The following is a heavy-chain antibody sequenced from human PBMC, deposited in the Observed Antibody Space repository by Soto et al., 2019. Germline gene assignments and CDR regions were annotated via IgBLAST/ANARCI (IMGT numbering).Heavy chain of an antibody. CDR2: IWSDGNKT. V-gene: IGHV3-33*01. Sequence: QVQLVESGGRALQPGRSMRLACATSGFTFRNIGMQWVRQAPGKGLEWVAVIWSDGNKTYYRNSVKGRFTISRDNAENTLYLQMNSLRVEDTAFYYCARSQYCSSASCFAFDYWGRGTLVTVSS. CDR3: ARSQYCSSASCFAFDY. J-gene: IGHJ4*02. CDR1: GFTFRNIG. D-gene: IGHD2-2*01.